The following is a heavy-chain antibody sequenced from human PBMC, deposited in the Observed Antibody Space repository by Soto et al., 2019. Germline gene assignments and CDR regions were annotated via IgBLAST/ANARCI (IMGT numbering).Heavy chain of an antibody. V-gene: IGHV4-59*01. D-gene: IGHD3-10*01. J-gene: IGHJ6*02. CDR2: IYYSGST. CDR3: ARGRGSGSSFYYYGMDV. Sequence: SETLSLTCTVSGGSISSYYWSWIRQPPGKGLEWIGYIYYSGSTNYNPSLKSRVTISVDTSKNQFSLRLSSVTAADTAVYYCARGRGSGSSFYYYGMDVWGQGTTVTVSS. CDR1: GGSISSYY.